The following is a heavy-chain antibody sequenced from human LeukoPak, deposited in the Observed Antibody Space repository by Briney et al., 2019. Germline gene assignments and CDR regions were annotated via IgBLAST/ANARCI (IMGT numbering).Heavy chain of an antibody. Sequence: PGGSLRLSCAASGFTFSSYAMIWVRQAPGKGLEWVSIILAGSSTYYTDSVKGRLTISRDNSKNTLYLQMDSLRAEDTAVYYCAKGSTVGAQPDYWGQGTLVTVSS. V-gene: IGHV3-23*01. D-gene: IGHD4-23*01. CDR2: ILAGSST. J-gene: IGHJ4*02. CDR1: GFTFSSYA. CDR3: AKGSTVGAQPDY.